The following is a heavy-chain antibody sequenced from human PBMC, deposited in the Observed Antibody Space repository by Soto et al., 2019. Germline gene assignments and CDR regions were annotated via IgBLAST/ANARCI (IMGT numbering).Heavy chain of an antibody. Sequence: QVQLVESGGGVVQPGRSLRLSCAASGFTFSSYAMHWVRQAPGKGLEWVAVISYDGSNKYYADSVKGRFTISRDNSKNTLYLQMNSLRAEDTAVYYCARDDRAGGLPDDSWGQGTLVTVSS. D-gene: IGHD2-15*01. V-gene: IGHV3-30-3*01. J-gene: IGHJ4*02. CDR3: ARDDRAGGLPDDS. CDR2: ISYDGSNK. CDR1: GFTFSSYA.